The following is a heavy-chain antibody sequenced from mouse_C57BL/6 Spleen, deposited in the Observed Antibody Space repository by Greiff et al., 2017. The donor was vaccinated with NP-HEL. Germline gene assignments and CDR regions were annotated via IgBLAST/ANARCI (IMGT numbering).Heavy chain of an antibody. J-gene: IGHJ2*01. V-gene: IGHV1-72*01. D-gene: IGHD1-1*01. CDR2: IDPNSGGT. CDR3: ARGATVPSYYFDY. CDR1: GYTFTSYW. Sequence: QQSCKASGYTFTSYWMHWVKQRPGRGLEWIGRIDPNSGGTKYNEKFKSKATLTVDKPSSTAYMQLSSLTSEDSAVYYCARGATVPSYYFDYWGQGTTLTVSS.